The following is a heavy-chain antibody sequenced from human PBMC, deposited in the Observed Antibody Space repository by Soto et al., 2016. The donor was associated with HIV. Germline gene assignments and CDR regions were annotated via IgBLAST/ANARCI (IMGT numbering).Heavy chain of an antibody. CDR1: GGSFQNFT. CDR3: ARHVMVVTPNFDF. J-gene: IGHJ4*02. Sequence: QVRLQQWGTKLLKPSETLSLTCAVYGGSFQNFTGPGFGRPQGGDWNGLVRSTILEMSTVTRPSRVDSTSQLTSTKNQFSLRLHNVTSADTATYFXARHVMVVTPNFDFWGQGTVVTV. D-gene: IGHD2-15*01. CDR2: STILEMS. V-gene: IGHV4-34*02.